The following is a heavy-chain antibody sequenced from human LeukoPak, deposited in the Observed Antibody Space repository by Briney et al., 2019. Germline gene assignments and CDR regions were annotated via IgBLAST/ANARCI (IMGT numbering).Heavy chain of an antibody. Sequence: GGSLRLSCAASGFTFRDYYMTWIRQAPGRGLEWVSYVSSGAGTIYYADSVKGRFTISRDNAKNSLYLQMNSLRAEDTAVYYCAELGITMIGGVWGKGTTVTISS. CDR1: GFTFRDYY. CDR3: AELGITMIGGV. J-gene: IGHJ6*04. D-gene: IGHD3-10*02. V-gene: IGHV3-11*04. CDR2: VSSGAGTI.